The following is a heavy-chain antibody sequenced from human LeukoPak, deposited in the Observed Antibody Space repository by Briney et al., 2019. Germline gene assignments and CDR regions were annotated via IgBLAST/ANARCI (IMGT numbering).Heavy chain of an antibody. D-gene: IGHD2-21*01. CDR3: ARDIARAYYYYMDV. J-gene: IGHJ6*03. Sequence: SETLSLTCIVSGDSVSGYYWNWIRQPPGKGLEWIGYTHHSGNTLYNPSLKSRVTISVDTSKNQFSLKLSSVTAADTAVYYCARDIARAYYYYMDVWGKGTTVTVSS. CDR2: THHSGNT. CDR1: GDSVSGYY. V-gene: IGHV4-59*02.